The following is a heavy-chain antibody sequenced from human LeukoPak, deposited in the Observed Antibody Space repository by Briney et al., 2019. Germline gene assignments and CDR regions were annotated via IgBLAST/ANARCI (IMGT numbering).Heavy chain of an antibody. CDR1: GGSISSGGYY. Sequence: SQTLSLTCTVSGGSISSGGYYWSWIRQHPGKGLEWIGYIYYSGSTYYNPFLKSRVTISVDTSKNQFSLKLSSVTAADTAVYYCARDHSGGSGGNWFDPWGQGTLVTVSS. J-gene: IGHJ5*02. D-gene: IGHD3-10*01. CDR3: ARDHSGGSGGNWFDP. V-gene: IGHV4-31*03. CDR2: IYYSGST.